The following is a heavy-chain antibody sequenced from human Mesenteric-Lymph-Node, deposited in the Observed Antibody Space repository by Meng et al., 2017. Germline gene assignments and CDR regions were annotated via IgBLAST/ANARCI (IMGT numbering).Heavy chain of an antibody. CDR1: GFIFSSYS. V-gene: IGHV3-21*01. Sequence: EVQLVESGGGLVKPGGSLRLSCAASGFIFSSYSMNWVRQAPGKGLEWVSSISSSSSYIYYADSVKGRFTISRDNAKNSLYLQMNSLRAEDTALYYCARDPGGEAAIGLWGRGTLVTVSS. D-gene: IGHD2-2*01. CDR2: ISSSSSYI. J-gene: IGHJ2*01. CDR3: ARDPGGEAAIGL.